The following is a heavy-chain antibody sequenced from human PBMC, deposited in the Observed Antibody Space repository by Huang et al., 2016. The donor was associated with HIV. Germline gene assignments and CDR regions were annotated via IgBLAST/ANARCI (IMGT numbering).Heavy chain of an antibody. V-gene: IGHV3-30-3*01. Sequence: QVQLVESGGGVVQPGTSLSLSCAASGFTFSSYAMHWVRQAPGKGLEWVAVSSYDGSNKYYADTVKRRFTISRDNYKNTLYLQMNSVRVEDTAVYYCASLIVVVVAATDYWGQGTLVTVSS. CDR1: GFTFSSYA. CDR3: ASLIVVVVAATDY. CDR2: SSYDGSNK. D-gene: IGHD2-15*01. J-gene: IGHJ4*02.